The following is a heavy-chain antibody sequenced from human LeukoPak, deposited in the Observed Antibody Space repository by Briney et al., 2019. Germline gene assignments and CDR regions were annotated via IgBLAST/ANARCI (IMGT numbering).Heavy chain of an antibody. CDR2: ISGSGGST. Sequence: PGGSLRLSCAASGFTFSNYAMSWVRQAPGKGLEWVSAISGSGGSTYYADSVKGRFTISRDNSKNTLYLQMNSLRAEDTAVYYCARDSGTVAGTKWFDPWGQGTLVTVSS. J-gene: IGHJ5*02. D-gene: IGHD6-19*01. V-gene: IGHV3-23*01. CDR3: ARDSGTVAGTKWFDP. CDR1: GFTFSNYA.